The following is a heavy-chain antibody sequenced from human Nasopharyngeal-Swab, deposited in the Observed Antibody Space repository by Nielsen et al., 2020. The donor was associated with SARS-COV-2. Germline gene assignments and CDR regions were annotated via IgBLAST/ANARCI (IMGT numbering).Heavy chain of an antibody. V-gene: IGHV4-34*01. D-gene: IGHD1-26*01. CDR3: ARVGGDYYCYYHMDV. CDR2: INHSGST. Sequence: WIRQPPGKGLEWIGEINHSGSTNYNPSLKSRVTISVDTSKNQFSLKLSSVTAADTAVYYCARVGGDYYCYYHMDVWGKGTTVTVSS. J-gene: IGHJ6*03.